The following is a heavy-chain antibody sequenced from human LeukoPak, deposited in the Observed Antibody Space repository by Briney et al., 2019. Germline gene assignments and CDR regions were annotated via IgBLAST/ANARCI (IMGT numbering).Heavy chain of an antibody. CDR1: GGSISSGDYY. V-gene: IGHV4-30-4*08. CDR3: ARVRGTIFGVVTGYMDV. CDR2: IYYSGST. D-gene: IGHD3-3*01. Sequence: SQTLSLTCTVSGGSISSGDYYWSWIRQPPGKGLEWIGYIYYSGSTYYNPSLKSRVTISVDTSKNQFSLKLSSVTAADTAVYYCARVRGTIFGVVTGYMDVWGKGTTVTVSS. J-gene: IGHJ6*03.